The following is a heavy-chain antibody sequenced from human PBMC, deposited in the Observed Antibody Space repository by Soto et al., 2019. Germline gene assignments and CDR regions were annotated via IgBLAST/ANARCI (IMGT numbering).Heavy chain of an antibody. J-gene: IGHJ6*03. Sequence: QLQLQESGPGLVKPSETLSLTCTVSGGSISSSSYYWGWIRQPPGKGLEWIGSIYYSGSTYYNPSLKSRVTISVDTSKNQFSLKLSSVTAADTAVYYCARQVIIITWDYYYYMDVWGKGTTVTVSS. CDR1: GGSISSSSYY. CDR2: IYYSGST. CDR3: ARQVIIITWDYYYYMDV. D-gene: IGHD3-9*01. V-gene: IGHV4-39*01.